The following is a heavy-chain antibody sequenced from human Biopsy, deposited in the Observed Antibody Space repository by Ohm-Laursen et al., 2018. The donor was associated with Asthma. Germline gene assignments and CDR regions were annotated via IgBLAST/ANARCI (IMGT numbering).Heavy chain of an antibody. CDR1: GFDFDDFA. D-gene: IGHD6-19*01. CDR3: AKVAYRSGNMFFDS. V-gene: IGHV3-9*01. J-gene: IGHJ4*02. CDR2: ISWNSVSL. Sequence: SLRLSCAASGFDFDDFAMHWVRQAPGKGLEWVSSISWNSVSLDYAASVKGRFTISRDNAKNSLYLEMNTLTTKDTALYYCAKVAYRSGNMFFDSWGQGTLVTVSS.